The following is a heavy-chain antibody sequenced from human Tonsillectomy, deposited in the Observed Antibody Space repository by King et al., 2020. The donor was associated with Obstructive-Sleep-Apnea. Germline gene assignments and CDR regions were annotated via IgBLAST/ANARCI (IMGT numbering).Heavy chain of an antibody. CDR1: GGSISSYY. CDR2: IYYSGST. CDR3: ASGRSGGEDWFDP. V-gene: IGHV4-59*01. J-gene: IGHJ5*02. Sequence: LQLQESGPGLVKPSETLSLTCTVSGGSISSYYWSWMRQPPGKGLEWIGYIYYSGSTNYNPSLKSRVTISVETSKNQFSLRLSSVTAADTAVYYCASGRSGGEDWFDPWGQGTLVTVSS. D-gene: IGHD1-26*01.